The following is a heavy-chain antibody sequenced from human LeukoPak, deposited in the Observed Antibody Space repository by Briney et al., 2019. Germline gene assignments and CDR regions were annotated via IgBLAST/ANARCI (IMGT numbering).Heavy chain of an antibody. V-gene: IGHV3-23*01. D-gene: IGHD6-19*01. J-gene: IGHJ4*02. Sequence: GGSLRLSCAASGFTFSSYAMHWVRQAPGKGLEWVSGIFGSGGSTHYADSVKGRFTISRDDSKNTVYLQMNSLRAEDTAVYYCAKTTTGYSSGRFPGWPVDYWGQGTLVTVSS. CDR1: GFTFSSYA. CDR2: IFGSGGST. CDR3: AKTTTGYSSGRFPGWPVDY.